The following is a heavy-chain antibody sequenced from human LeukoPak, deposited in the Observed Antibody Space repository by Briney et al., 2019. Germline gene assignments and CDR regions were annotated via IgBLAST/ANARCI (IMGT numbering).Heavy chain of an antibody. CDR3: ARGLGYSYGTYYMDV. Sequence: GASVKVSCKASGYTFTSYDINWVRQATGQGLEWMGWMNPNSGNTGYAQKFQGRVTITRNTSINTAYMELSSLRSEDTAVYYCARGLGYSYGTYYMDVWGKGTTVTVSS. V-gene: IGHV1-8*03. CDR2: MNPNSGNT. CDR1: GYTFTSYD. J-gene: IGHJ6*03. D-gene: IGHD5-18*01.